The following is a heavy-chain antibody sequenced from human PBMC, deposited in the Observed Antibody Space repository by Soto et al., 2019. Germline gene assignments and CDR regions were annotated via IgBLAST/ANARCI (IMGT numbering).Heavy chain of an antibody. D-gene: IGHD4-17*01. CDR1: GFSLSSYQ. J-gene: IGHJ6*02. CDR3: ARFDYDSEYYYGMDV. CDR2: ISSSDDTI. Sequence: LRLSCVASGFSLSSYQMNWVRQAPGKGLEWILYISSSDDTIFYADSVKGRFTVSRDDANNSLYLQMNSLRAEDTAVYYCARFDYDSEYYYGMDVWGQGTTVTVSS. V-gene: IGHV3-48*03.